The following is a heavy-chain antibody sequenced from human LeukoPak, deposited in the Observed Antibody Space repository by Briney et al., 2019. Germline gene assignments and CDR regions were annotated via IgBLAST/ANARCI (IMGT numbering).Heavy chain of an antibody. V-gene: IGHV4-4*02. D-gene: IGHD3-22*01. CDR3: ARALYDSSGYYQTERPFDY. Sequence: SETLSLTCAVSGGSISSSNWWSWVRQPPGKGLEWIGEIYHSGSTNCNPSLKSRVTISVDKSKNQFSLKLSSVTAADTAVYYCARALYDSSGYYQTERPFDYWGQGTLVTVSS. CDR2: IYHSGST. CDR1: GGSISSSNW. J-gene: IGHJ4*02.